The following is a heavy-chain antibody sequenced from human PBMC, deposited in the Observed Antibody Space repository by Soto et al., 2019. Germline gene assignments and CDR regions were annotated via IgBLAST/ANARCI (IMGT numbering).Heavy chain of an antibody. J-gene: IGHJ4*02. CDR3: AKDRDFWSGPDF. D-gene: IGHD3-3*01. Sequence: GGSLRLSCAASGFTFSSYAMSWVRQAPGKGLEWVSAISGIGGSTYYADSVKGRFTISRDNSKNTLYLQMNSLRAEDMAVYYWAKDRDFWSGPDFWGRGTLVIVSS. CDR2: ISGIGGST. V-gene: IGHV3-23*01. CDR1: GFTFSSYA.